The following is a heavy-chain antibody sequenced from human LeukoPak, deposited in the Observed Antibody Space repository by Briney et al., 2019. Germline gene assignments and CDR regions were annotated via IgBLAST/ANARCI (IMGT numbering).Heavy chain of an antibody. V-gene: IGHV3-23*01. CDR2: TSGSGGST. Sequence: GGSLRLSCAASGFTFSSYAMSWVRQAPGKGLEWVSATSGSGGSTYYADSVKGRFTISRDNSKNTLYLQMNSLKTEDTAVYYCTTDTRDYWGQGTLVTVSS. CDR3: TTDTRDY. J-gene: IGHJ4*02. CDR1: GFTFSSYA.